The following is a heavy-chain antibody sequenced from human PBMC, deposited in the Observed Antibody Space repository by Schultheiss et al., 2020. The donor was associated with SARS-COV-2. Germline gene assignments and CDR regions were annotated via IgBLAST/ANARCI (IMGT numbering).Heavy chain of an antibody. V-gene: IGHV3-23*01. CDR3: AKDRPTVTLVD. J-gene: IGHJ4*02. D-gene: IGHD4-11*01. Sequence: GESLKISCTASGFTFSSYAMSWVRQAPGKGLEWVSAISGSGGSTYYADSVKGRFTISRDNSKNTLYLQMNSLRAEDTAVYYCAKDRPTVTLVDWGQGTLVTVSS. CDR1: GFTFSSYA. CDR2: ISGSGGST.